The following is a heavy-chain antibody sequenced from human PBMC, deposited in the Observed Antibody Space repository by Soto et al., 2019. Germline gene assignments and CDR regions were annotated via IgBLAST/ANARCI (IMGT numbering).Heavy chain of an antibody. CDR3: ARPPLPGYSIHFNS. Sequence: PGESLKISCEASGYTFTNYWIGWVRQMPGTGLEWMGIIYPRDSDTRYSPSFQGQVTISADRSTGTAFLQWRSLKASDTALYYCARPPLPGYSIHFNSWGQGTLVTVSS. V-gene: IGHV5-51*01. J-gene: IGHJ4*02. D-gene: IGHD2-15*01. CDR1: GYTFTNYW. CDR2: IYPRDSDT.